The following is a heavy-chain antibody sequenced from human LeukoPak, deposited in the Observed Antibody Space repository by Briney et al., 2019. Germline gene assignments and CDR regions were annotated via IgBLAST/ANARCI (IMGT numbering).Heavy chain of an antibody. CDR3: ARDYCSGGSCYVGY. Sequence: SETLSLTCTVSGGSISSYYWSWIRQPAGKGLEWIGRIYTSGSTNYNPSLKSRVTMPVDTSKNQFSLKLSSVTAADTAVYYCARDYCSGGSCYVGYWGQGTLVTVSS. J-gene: IGHJ4*02. D-gene: IGHD2-15*01. CDR1: GGSISSYY. CDR2: IYTSGST. V-gene: IGHV4-4*07.